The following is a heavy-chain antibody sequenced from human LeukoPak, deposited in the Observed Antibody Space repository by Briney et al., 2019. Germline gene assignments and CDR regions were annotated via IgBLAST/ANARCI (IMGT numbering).Heavy chain of an antibody. V-gene: IGHV3-7*01. J-gene: IGHJ3*01. D-gene: IGHD1-14*01. Sequence: GGSLRLSCAASGFTLNSYLMSWVRQAPGRGLEWVANIKKDGSEESYLDSVEGRFTVSRDNAKNSLFLQMNSLRGEDTAVYYCARSNPNRNALDLWGQGTMVTISS. CDR1: GFTLNSYL. CDR2: IKKDGSEE. CDR3: ARSNPNRNALDL.